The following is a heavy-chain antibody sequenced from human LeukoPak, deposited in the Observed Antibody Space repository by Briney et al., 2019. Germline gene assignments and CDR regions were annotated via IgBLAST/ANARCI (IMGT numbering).Heavy chain of an antibody. CDR1: GYTFTAYY. Sequence: ASVKVSCKASGYTFTAYYIHWVRQAPGQGLEWMGWINPNSGGTNYVQKFQGRVTMTRDTSISTAYMELNRLRAEDTAVYYCASGYDSSGEPGPPDYWGQGTLVTVSS. CDR2: INPNSGGT. D-gene: IGHD3-22*01. CDR3: ASGYDSSGEPGPPDY. V-gene: IGHV1-2*02. J-gene: IGHJ4*02.